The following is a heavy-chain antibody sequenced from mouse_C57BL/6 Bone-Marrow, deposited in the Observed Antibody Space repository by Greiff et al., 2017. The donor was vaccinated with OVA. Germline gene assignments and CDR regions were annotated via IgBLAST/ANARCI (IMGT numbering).Heavy chain of an antibody. CDR1: GFTFSSYG. V-gene: IGHV5-6*02. Sequence: EVKLEESGGDLVKPGGSLKLSCAASGFTFSSYGMSWVRQTPDKRLEWVATISSGGSYTYYPDSVKGRFTISRDNAKNTLYLQMSSLKSEDTAMYYCARRRKAMDYWGQGTSVTVSS. CDR2: ISSGGSYT. CDR3: ARRRKAMDY. J-gene: IGHJ4*01.